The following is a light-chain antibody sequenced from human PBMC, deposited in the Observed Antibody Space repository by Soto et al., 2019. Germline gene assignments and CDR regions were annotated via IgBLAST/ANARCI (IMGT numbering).Light chain of an antibody. Sequence: QSALTQPPSASGSPGQSVAISCTGTSRDVGASDYVSWYQQHSGKAPKLLLCEVNKRPSGVPGRFSGSKSGNTASLTVSALQADDEADYYCLSHSGSSNVLGTGTKLTVL. CDR2: EVN. J-gene: IGLJ1*01. CDR3: LSHSGSSNV. CDR1: SRDVGASDY. V-gene: IGLV2-8*01.